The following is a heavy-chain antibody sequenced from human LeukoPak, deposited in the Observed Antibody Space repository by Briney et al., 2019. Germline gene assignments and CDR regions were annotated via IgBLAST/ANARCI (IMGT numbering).Heavy chain of an antibody. J-gene: IGHJ3*02. CDR1: GDSITSGSYY. V-gene: IGHV4-31*03. CDR3: ARAPGAFDI. CDR2: IYYTGGT. Sequence: SETLSLTCTVSGDSITSGSYYWAWIRQHPEKGLEWIGYIYYTGGTHYNPSLKSRLTISVDTSENQFFLKMRSVTAADTAIYYCARAPGAFDIWGQGTMVTVSS.